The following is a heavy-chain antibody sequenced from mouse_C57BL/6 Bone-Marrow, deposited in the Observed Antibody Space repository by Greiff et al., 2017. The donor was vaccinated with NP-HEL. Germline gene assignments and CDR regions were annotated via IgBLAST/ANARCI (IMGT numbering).Heavy chain of an antibody. Sequence: DVQLQESGPELVKPGASVKMSCKASGYTFTDYNMHWVKQSHGKSLEWIGYINPNNGGTSYNQKFKGKATLTVNKSSSTAYMELRSLTSEDSAVYYCARGYYGSSYGDYWGQGTTLTVSS. V-gene: IGHV1-22*01. J-gene: IGHJ2*01. CDR2: INPNNGGT. CDR3: ARGYYGSSYGDY. CDR1: GYTFTDYN. D-gene: IGHD1-1*01.